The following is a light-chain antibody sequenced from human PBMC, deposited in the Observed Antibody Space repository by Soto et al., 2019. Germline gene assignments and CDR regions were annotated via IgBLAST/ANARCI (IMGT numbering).Light chain of an antibody. CDR3: QQSYSNPLT. V-gene: IGKV1-39*01. J-gene: IGKJ1*01. Sequence: DIQMTQSPSSLAASVVDRVTITCRASQSISGYLNWYQQKPGKAPKLLIYAASSLQSGVPSRFSGSGSGTDFTLTISSLQPEDFETYYCQQSYSNPLTFGQGTKVDIK. CDR1: QSISGY. CDR2: AAS.